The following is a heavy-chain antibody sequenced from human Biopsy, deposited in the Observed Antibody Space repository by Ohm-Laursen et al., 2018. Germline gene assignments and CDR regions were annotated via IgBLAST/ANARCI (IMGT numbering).Heavy chain of an antibody. CDR3: AATSTLYYYYYAMDV. J-gene: IGHJ6*02. Sequence: SSVKVSCQASGFTFSRSAVQWVRQARGECLEWIGLIVVGSGHTNYAQKFQERVTITRDMSTSTAYMELTSLRSEDTAVYYCAATSTLYYYYYAMDVWDQGTTITVSS. CDR2: IVVGSGHT. CDR1: GFTFSRSA. V-gene: IGHV1-58*01.